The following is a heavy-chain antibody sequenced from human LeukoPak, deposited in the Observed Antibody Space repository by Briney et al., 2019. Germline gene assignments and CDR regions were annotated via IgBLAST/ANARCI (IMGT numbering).Heavy chain of an antibody. D-gene: IGHD3-22*01. Sequence: SETLSLTCAVSGGSISSSSYYWGWIRQPPGKGLEWIGYIYYSGSTNYNPSLKSRVTISVDTSKNQFSLKLSSVTAADTAVYYCARYYYDSSGYYEDYWGQGTLVTVSS. CDR1: GGSISSSSYY. CDR3: ARYYYDSSGYYEDY. V-gene: IGHV4-61*05. J-gene: IGHJ4*02. CDR2: IYYSGST.